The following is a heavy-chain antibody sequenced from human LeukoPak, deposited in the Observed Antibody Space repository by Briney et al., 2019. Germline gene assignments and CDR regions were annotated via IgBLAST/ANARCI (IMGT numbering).Heavy chain of an antibody. CDR1: GFTVSSTY. V-gene: IGHV3-53*01. CDR2: IYSGGST. Sequence: GRSLRLSCAASGFTVSSTYISWVRQAPGKGLEWVSVIYSGGSTYYADSVKGRFTISRDTATNSMSLQMNSLGAEDAAVYYCARLEAARDYWGQGTLVTVSS. J-gene: IGHJ4*02. CDR3: ARLEAARDY. D-gene: IGHD6-6*01.